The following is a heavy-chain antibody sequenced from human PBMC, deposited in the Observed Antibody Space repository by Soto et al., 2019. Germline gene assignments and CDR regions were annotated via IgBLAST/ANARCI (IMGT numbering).Heavy chain of an antibody. CDR3: AKRMDVYIWGSYPA. CDR1: RFTFSNYA. J-gene: IGHJ5*02. CDR2: ISASGGAT. D-gene: IGHD3-16*02. V-gene: IGHV3-23*01. Sequence: PGGSLRLSCAASRFTFSNYAMSWVRQAPGKGLEWVSVISASGGATYYADSVKGRFTISRDNSKNTVYLQMNSLRAEDTAVYYCAKRMDVYIWGSYPAWGQGTLVTVSS.